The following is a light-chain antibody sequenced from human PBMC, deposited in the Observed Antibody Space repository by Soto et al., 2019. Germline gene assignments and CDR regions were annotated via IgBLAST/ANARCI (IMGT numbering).Light chain of an antibody. CDR2: EVS. J-gene: IGLJ2*01. CDR1: SSDVGGYNY. V-gene: IGLV2-14*01. Sequence: QSALTLRASVSGSPGQSITISCTGTSSDVGGYNYDSWYQQHPGKAPKLMIYEVSNRPSGVSNRFSGSKSGNTASLTISGLQAEDEADYYCSSYTSSSTLEVFGVGTKLTVL. CDR3: SSYTSSSTLEV.